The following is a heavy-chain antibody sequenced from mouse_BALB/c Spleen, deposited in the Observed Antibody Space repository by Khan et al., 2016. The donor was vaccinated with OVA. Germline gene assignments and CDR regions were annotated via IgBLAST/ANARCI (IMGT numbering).Heavy chain of an antibody. J-gene: IGHJ2*01. V-gene: IGHV1-7*01. CDR2: INPSTGYT. CDR3: ARYDYGSSPDY. CDR1: GYTFTSYW. D-gene: IGHD1-1*01. Sequence: QVQLQQPGAELAKPGASVKMSCKASGYTFTSYWMHWVKQRPGQGLEWIGYINPSTGYTEYNQKFKDKATLTADKSSSTAYMQLSSLTSEDSAVYYCARYDYGSSPDYWGQGTTLTVSS.